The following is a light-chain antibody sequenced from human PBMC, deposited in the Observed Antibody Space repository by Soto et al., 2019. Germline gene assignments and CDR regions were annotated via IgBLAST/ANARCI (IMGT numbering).Light chain of an antibody. CDR1: QTISSW. J-gene: IGKJ1*01. V-gene: IGKV1-5*03. CDR3: QHYNSYSEA. Sequence: DIQMTQSPSTLSGSVGDRVTITCRASQTISSWLAWYQQKPGKAPKLLIYKASTLKSGVPSRLRGSGSGTEFTLTLSSLQPDDFATYYCQHYNSYSEAFGQGTKV. CDR2: KAS.